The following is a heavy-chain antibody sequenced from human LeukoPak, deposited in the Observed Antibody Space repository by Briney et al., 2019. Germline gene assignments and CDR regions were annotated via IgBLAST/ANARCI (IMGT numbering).Heavy chain of an antibody. CDR3: ARNAASGLDY. CDR2: INPGGGST. D-gene: IGHD2-15*01. V-gene: IGHV1-46*01. Sequence: GASVKVSCKASGYTFTNYYLHWVRQAPGQGLEWMGFINPGGGSTSYAQEFQGRVTMTRATSTSTVYMELSSLRSDDTAVYYCARNAASGLDYWGQGTLVTVSS. J-gene: IGHJ4*02. CDR1: GYTFTNYY.